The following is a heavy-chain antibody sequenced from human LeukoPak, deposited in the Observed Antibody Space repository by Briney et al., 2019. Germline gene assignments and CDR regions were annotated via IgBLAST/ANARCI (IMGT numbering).Heavy chain of an antibody. CDR1: GGSISTYY. D-gene: IGHD4-17*01. Sequence: SGTLSLTCTVSGGSISTYYWSWIRQPPGKGLEWIGYIYYSGSTNYNSSLKSRVTISVDTSKNQFSLNLNSVTAADTAVYYCARSFYGYSFDYWGQGTLVTVSS. J-gene: IGHJ4*02. V-gene: IGHV4-59*01. CDR2: IYYSGST. CDR3: ARSFYGYSFDY.